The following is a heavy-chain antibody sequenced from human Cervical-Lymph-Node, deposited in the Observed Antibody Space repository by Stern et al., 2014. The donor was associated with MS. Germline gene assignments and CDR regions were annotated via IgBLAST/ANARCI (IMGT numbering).Heavy chain of an antibody. Sequence: EVQLVESGGGLVKPGGSLRLSCAASGFTFSSSSMNWVRQAPGQGLEWVSSISSSSSYIYYADSVKGRFTISRDNAKNSLYLQMNSLRAEDTAVYYCARDGGSSGRYYFDYWGQGTLVTVSS. D-gene: IGHD6-19*01. CDR3: ARDGGSSGRYYFDY. V-gene: IGHV3-21*01. J-gene: IGHJ4*02. CDR2: ISSSSSYI. CDR1: GFTFSSSS.